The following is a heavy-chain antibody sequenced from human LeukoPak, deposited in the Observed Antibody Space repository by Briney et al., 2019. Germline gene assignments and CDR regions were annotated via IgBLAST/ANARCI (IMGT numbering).Heavy chain of an antibody. Sequence: SGGSLRLSCAASGFTFSSYSMNWVRQAPGKGLEWVSSISSSSSYIYYADSVKRRFTISRDNAKNSLYLQMNSLRAEDTAVYYCARGYYYGSGSPSYWGQGTLVTVSS. CDR3: ARGYYYGSGSPSY. CDR2: ISSSSSYI. D-gene: IGHD3-10*01. V-gene: IGHV3-21*01. J-gene: IGHJ4*02. CDR1: GFTFSSYS.